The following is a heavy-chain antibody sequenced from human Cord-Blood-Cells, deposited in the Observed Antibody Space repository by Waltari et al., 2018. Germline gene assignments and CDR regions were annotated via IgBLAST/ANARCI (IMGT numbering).Heavy chain of an antibody. CDR1: AASFRGYY. V-gene: IGHV4-34*01. J-gene: IGHJ3*02. CDR2: INHSGST. Sequence: QVQLQQWGAGLLKPSETLSLTCAVYAASFRGYYWSWIRQPPGKGLEWIGEINHSGSTNYNPSLKSRVTISVDTSKNQFSLKLSSVTAADTAVYYCARSSSSDAFDIWGQGTMVTVSS. D-gene: IGHD6-13*01. CDR3: ARSSSSDAFDI.